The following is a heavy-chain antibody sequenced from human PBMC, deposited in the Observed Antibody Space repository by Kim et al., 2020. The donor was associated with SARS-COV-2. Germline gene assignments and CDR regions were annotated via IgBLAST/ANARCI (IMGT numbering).Heavy chain of an antibody. V-gene: IGHV4-61*01. J-gene: IGHJ4*02. CDR1: GGSVSSGSYY. Sequence: SETLSLTCTVSGGSVSSGSYYWSWIRQPPGKGLEWIGYIYYSGNTNYNPSLKSRVTISVDTSKNQFSLKLSSVTAADTAVYYCARSRGKVRASYYFDYWGQGTLVTVSS. CDR3: ARSRGKVRASYYFDY. D-gene: IGHD3-10*01. CDR2: IYYSGNT.